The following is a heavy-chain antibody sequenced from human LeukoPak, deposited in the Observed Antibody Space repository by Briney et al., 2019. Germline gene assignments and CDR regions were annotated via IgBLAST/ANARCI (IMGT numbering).Heavy chain of an antibody. V-gene: IGHV5-51*01. CDR3: ARRTNYDSSGYSLYFDY. Sequence: GESLKISCEGSGYSFTSYWIGWVRQMPGKGLEWMGIIYPGDSDTRYSPSFQGQVTISADISISTAYLQWTSLKASDTAMYYCARRTNYDSSGYSLYFDYWGQGTLVTVSS. CDR2: IYPGDSDT. D-gene: IGHD3-22*01. CDR1: GYSFTSYW. J-gene: IGHJ4*02.